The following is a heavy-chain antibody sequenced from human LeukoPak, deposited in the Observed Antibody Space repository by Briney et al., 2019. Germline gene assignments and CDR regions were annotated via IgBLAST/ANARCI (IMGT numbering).Heavy chain of an antibody. Sequence: SETLSLTCTVSGGSISSGYYWGWIRQPPGKGLEWIGSIYHSGSTYYNPSLKSRVTISVDTSKNQFSLKLSSVTAADTAVYYCVRGKIAFDYWGQGTLVTVSS. CDR3: VRGKIAFDY. CDR2: IYHSGST. D-gene: IGHD3-10*01. CDR1: GGSISSGYY. V-gene: IGHV4-38-2*02. J-gene: IGHJ4*02.